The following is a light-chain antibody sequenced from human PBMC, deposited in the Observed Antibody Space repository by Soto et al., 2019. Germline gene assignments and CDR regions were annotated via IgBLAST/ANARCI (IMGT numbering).Light chain of an antibody. V-gene: IGKV3-20*01. CDR3: QQYGSSPWT. CDR2: GAS. Sequence: EIVLTQSPGTLSVSPGDRVTLSCRASQSVISTYLACFQQKPGQAPRLLIYGASSRATGIPDRFSGSGSGTDFTLTISSLQSEDVAVYYCQQYGSSPWTFGQGTKVDIK. CDR1: QSVISTY. J-gene: IGKJ1*01.